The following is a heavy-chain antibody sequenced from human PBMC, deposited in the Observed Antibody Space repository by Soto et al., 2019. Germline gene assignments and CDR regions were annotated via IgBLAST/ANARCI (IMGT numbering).Heavy chain of an antibody. Sequence: SGPTLVNPTQTLTLTCSFSGFSLSSNGVDVGWIRQAPGKALEWLAFIYWDNDKYYSPSLKSRLSIIKDTSINQVFLIMTTVDPVDTATYYCAPRRPYRGRWNSGSFDSWGQ. J-gene: IGHJ4*02. D-gene: IGHD6-13*01. CDR3: APRRPYRGRWNSGSFDS. V-gene: IGHV2-5*02. CDR2: IYWDNDK. CDR1: GFSLSSNGVD.